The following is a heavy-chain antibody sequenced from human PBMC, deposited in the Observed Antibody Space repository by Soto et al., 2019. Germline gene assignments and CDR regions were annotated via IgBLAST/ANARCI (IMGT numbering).Heavy chain of an antibody. CDR3: AGRLATAATLDY. D-gene: IGHD3-16*01. J-gene: IGHJ4*02. CDR1: GFTVSNNH. V-gene: IGHV3-53*01. Sequence: VQLVESGGGLIQPGGSLRLSCAASGFTVSNNHRTWVRQAAGKGLELVSFVHGGGSTSYADSVKGRFTISRDNSKNTLYPQTASLRAEDTAIYYCAGRLATAATLDYWGRGTLVPVSS. CDR2: VHGGGST.